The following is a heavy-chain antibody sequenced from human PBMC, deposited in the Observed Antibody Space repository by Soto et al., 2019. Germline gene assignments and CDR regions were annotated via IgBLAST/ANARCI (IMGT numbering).Heavy chain of an antibody. Sequence: GSVKVSCKASGYTFTGYYMHWVRQAPGQGLEWMGWINPNSGGTNYAQKFQGWVTMTRDTSISTAYMELSRLRSDDTAVYYCVRRGDRPTVTHPYYYYYMDVWGKGTTVTVSS. D-gene: IGHD4-17*01. CDR2: INPNSGGT. J-gene: IGHJ6*03. CDR1: GYTFTGYY. CDR3: VRRGDRPTVTHPYYYYYMDV. V-gene: IGHV1-2*04.